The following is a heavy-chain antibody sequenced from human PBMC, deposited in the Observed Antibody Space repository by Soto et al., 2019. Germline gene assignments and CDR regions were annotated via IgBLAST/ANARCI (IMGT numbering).Heavy chain of an antibody. Sequence: GGSLRLSCAASGFTFSSYAMSWVPQAPGKGLEWVSVISGSGSSTYYAGSGKGRFTISRDNSKNTLYLQMNSLRAGDTAVYYCAKVDIVLVVAATAGAFDIWGQGTMVTVSS. J-gene: IGHJ3*02. CDR2: ISGSGSST. V-gene: IGHV3-23*01. CDR3: AKVDIVLVVAATAGAFDI. D-gene: IGHD2-15*01. CDR1: GFTFSSYA.